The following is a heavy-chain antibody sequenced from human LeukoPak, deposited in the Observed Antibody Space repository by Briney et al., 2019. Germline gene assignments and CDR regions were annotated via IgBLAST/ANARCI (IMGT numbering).Heavy chain of an antibody. Sequence: ASVKVSCRASDYTFTNYGISWVRQAPGQGLEWMGWISAYNGNTIYAQKFQGRVTMTTDTSTSTAYMELRSPRSDDTAVYYCARDQRITQIVVVTDTFDIWGQGTMVTVSS. D-gene: IGHD3-22*01. CDR2: ISAYNGNT. J-gene: IGHJ3*02. CDR1: DYTFTNYG. CDR3: ARDQRITQIVVVTDTFDI. V-gene: IGHV1-18*01.